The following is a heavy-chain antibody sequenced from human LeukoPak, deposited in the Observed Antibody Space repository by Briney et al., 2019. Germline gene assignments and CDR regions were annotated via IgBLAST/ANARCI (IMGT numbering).Heavy chain of an antibody. D-gene: IGHD3-3*02. CDR1: GYSISSGYY. Sequence: KPSETLSLTCTVSGYSISSGYYWGWIRHPPGKGLEWIGSIYHSGSTYYNPSLKSRVTISVDTSKNQFSLKLSSLTAADTAVYYCARLRRSRLAEFDYWGQGTLVTVSS. J-gene: IGHJ4*02. CDR2: IYHSGST. CDR3: ARLRRSRLAEFDY. V-gene: IGHV4-38-2*02.